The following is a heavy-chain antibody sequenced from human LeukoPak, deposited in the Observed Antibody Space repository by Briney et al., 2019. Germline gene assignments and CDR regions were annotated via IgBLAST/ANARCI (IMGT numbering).Heavy chain of an antibody. CDR1: GFTFSSYA. Sequence: GGSLRLSCAASGFTFSSYAMHWVRQAPGKGLEWVAVISYDGSNKYYADSVKGRSTISRDNSKNTLYLQMNSLRAGDTAVYYCAKGALRYFDWLSLDYWGQGTLVTVSS. D-gene: IGHD3-9*01. CDR2: ISYDGSNK. V-gene: IGHV3-30*04. J-gene: IGHJ4*02. CDR3: AKGALRYFDWLSLDY.